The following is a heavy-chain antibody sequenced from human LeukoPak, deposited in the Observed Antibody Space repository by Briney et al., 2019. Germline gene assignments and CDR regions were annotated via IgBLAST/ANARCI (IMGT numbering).Heavy chain of an antibody. D-gene: IGHD6-19*01. V-gene: IGHV3-30*02. CDR2: IRYDGSNK. J-gene: IGHJ4*02. Sequence: GGSLRLSCAASGFTFSSYGMHWVRQAPGKGLEWVAFIRYDGSNKYYADSVKGRFTISRDNSKNTLYLQMNSLRAEDTAVYYCAKDLAVVDSFDYWGQGTLVTVSP. CDR1: GFTFSSYG. CDR3: AKDLAVVDSFDY.